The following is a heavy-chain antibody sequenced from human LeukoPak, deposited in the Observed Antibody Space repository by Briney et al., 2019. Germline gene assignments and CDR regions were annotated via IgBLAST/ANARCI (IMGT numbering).Heavy chain of an antibody. D-gene: IGHD6-19*01. CDR2: IYYSGST. Sequence: SETLSLTCTVSGGSISSHYWSWIRQPPGKGLEWIGYIYYSGSTNYNPSLKSRVTISVDTSKNQFSLKLSSVTAADTAVYYCARGPNSVAGYFDYWGQGTLVTVSS. J-gene: IGHJ4*02. CDR3: ARGPNSVAGYFDY. CDR1: GGSISSHY. V-gene: IGHV4-59*11.